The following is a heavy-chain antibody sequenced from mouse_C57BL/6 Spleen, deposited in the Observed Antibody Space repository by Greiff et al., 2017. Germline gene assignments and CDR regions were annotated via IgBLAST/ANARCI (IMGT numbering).Heavy chain of an antibody. CDR2: VNPGSGGT. Sequence: VQLQQSGAELVRPGTSVKVSCKASGYAFTNYLIEWVKQRPGQGLEWIGVVNPGSGGTNYNEKFKGKATLTADKSSSTAYMQLSSLTSEDSAVYFCARWGGYYPYYAMDYWGQGTSVTVSS. CDR1: GYAFTNYL. J-gene: IGHJ4*01. V-gene: IGHV1-54*01. CDR3: ARWGGYYPYYAMDY. D-gene: IGHD2-3*01.